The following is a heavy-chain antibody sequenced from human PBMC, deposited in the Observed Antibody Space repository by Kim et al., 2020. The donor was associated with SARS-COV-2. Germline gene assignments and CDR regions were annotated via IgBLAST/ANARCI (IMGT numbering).Heavy chain of an antibody. Sequence: SRVPISVDTSKNQFSLQLSSVTAADTAVYYCARDGGYGSGSYYEGYFDYWGQGTLVTVSS. D-gene: IGHD3-10*01. CDR3: ARDGGYGSGSYYEGYFDY. V-gene: IGHV4-59*01. J-gene: IGHJ4*02.